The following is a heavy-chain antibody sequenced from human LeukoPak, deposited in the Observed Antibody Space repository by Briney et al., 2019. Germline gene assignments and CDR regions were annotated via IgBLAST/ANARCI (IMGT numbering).Heavy chain of an antibody. D-gene: IGHD4-23*01. CDR3: ARDGGGRYFDY. CDR2: IYNSGNT. CDR1: GFSFSSYA. V-gene: IGHV3-23*03. J-gene: IGHJ4*02. Sequence: GGSLRLSCAASGFSFSSYAMSWVRQVPGKGLEWVSVIYNSGNTYYADSVKGRFTISRDTSKNTLYLQMSSLRADDTAVYYCARDGGGRYFDYWGQGTLVTVSS.